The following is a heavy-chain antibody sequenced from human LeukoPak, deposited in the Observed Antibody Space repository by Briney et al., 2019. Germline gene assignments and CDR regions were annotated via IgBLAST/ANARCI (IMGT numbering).Heavy chain of an antibody. D-gene: IGHD6-19*01. CDR1: GFTFSSYA. CDR2: INPDGSER. V-gene: IGHV3-7*03. CDR3: TRDLAAVPGPRMDV. J-gene: IGHJ6*02. Sequence: GGSLRLSCAASGFTFSSYAMSWVRQAPGKGLEWVALINPDGSERYYVDSVKGRFTISRDNARNSLYLQMDSLRDDDTAMYFCTRDLAAVPGPRMDVWGQGTTVTVSS.